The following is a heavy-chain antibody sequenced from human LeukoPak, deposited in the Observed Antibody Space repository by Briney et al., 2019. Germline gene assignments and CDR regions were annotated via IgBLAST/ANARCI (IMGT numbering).Heavy chain of an antibody. V-gene: IGHV3-7*03. CDR2: IKQDGSEK. CDR1: GFAFSDSW. CDR3: ARDCGIPRIDCGDSLDI. Sequence: GGSLRLSCAASGFAFSDSWMTWIRQAPGKGLEWVANIKQDGSEKYYVDSVKGRFSISRDNARNSLHLQMNSLRAEDTAVYYCARDCGIPRIDCGDSLDIWGQGTMVTVSS. D-gene: IGHD2-21*01. J-gene: IGHJ3*02.